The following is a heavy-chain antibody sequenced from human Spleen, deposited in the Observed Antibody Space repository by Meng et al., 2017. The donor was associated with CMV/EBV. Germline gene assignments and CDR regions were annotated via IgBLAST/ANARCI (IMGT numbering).Heavy chain of an antibody. V-gene: IGHV5-51*01. J-gene: IGHJ4*02. CDR3: ARQGGGSGDYFDY. Sequence: GGSLRLSCQASGYSFTGYWIGWVRQMPGKGLEWMGVIYPGDSDTKYSPSFQGQVTMSVDKSTSTAHLQWSSLKAPDTAMYYCARQGGGSGDYFDYWGQGTLVTVSS. CDR2: IYPGDSDT. CDR1: GYSFTGYW. D-gene: IGHD2-15*01.